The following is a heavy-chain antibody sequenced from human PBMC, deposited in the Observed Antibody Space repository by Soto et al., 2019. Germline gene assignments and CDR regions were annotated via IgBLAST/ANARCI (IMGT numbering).Heavy chain of an antibody. CDR2: IKSKTDGGTT. D-gene: IGHD6-13*01. Sequence: GGSLRLSCAASGFTFSNAWMSWVRQAPGKGLEWVGRIKSKTDGGTTDYAAPVKGRFTISRDDSKNTLYLQMNSLKTEDTAVYYCTTDTPRSIAAAGNALFDYWGQGTLVTVSS. V-gene: IGHV3-15*01. J-gene: IGHJ4*02. CDR3: TTDTPRSIAAAGNALFDY. CDR1: GFTFSNAW.